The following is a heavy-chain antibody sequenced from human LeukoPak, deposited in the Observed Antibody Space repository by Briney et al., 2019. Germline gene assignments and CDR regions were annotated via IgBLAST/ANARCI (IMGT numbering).Heavy chain of an antibody. D-gene: IGHD3-10*01. CDR3: ARDRLFLYGPGRDTQYDY. CDR2: ISAYNGDT. J-gene: IGHJ4*02. V-gene: IGHV1-18*01. Sequence: ASVKVSCTASGYTFTSYGISWVRQAPGPGLEWMGWISAYNGDTNYVQKRQGRVTMTTDTSTSTAYMELRSLRSDETAVYYCARDRLFLYGPGRDTQYDYWGQGTLVTVSS. CDR1: GYTFTSYG.